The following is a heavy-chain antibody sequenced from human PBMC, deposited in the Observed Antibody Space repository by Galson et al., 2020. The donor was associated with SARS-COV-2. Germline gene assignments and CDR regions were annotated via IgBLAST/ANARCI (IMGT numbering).Heavy chain of an antibody. V-gene: IGHV3-30*04. CDR3: ARGGGGAYYDGMDV. CDR2: ISSGGSHK. D-gene: IGHD3-10*01. CDR1: GFTFRSYT. J-gene: IGHJ6*02. Sequence: LPCAASGFTFRSYTMPWVRPATGKGLVWVADISSGGSHKYYADSVKGRFTISRDNSKNTLYLQMNRLRAEDTAVYYCARGGGGAYYDGMDVWGQGTTVTVSS.